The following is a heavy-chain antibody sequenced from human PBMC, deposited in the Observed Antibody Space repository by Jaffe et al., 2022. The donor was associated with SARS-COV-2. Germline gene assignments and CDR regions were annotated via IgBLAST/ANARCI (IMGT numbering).Heavy chain of an antibody. J-gene: IGHJ5*02. V-gene: IGHV4-61*02. CDR1: GGSISSGSYY. CDR2: IYTSGST. Sequence: QVQLQESGPGLVKPSQTLSLTCTVSGGSISSGSYYWSWIRQPAGKGLEWIGRIYTSGSTNYNPSLKSRVTISVDTSKNQFSLKLSSVTAADTAVYYCARGSDYYDSSGYLNWFDPWGQGTLVTVSS. D-gene: IGHD3-22*01. CDR3: ARGSDYYDSSGYLNWFDP.